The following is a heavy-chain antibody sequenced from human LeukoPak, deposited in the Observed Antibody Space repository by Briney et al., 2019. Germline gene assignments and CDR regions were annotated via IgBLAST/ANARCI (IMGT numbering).Heavy chain of an antibody. D-gene: IGHD1-26*01. CDR1: GFTFSSYA. Sequence: GGSLRLSCAASGFTFSSYAMSWVRQAPGKGLEWVSAISGSGGSTYYADSAKGRFTISRDNSKNTLYLQMNSLRAEDTAVYYCASRSPWEPDTIFDYWGQGTLVTVSS. CDR3: ASRSPWEPDTIFDY. V-gene: IGHV3-23*01. J-gene: IGHJ4*02. CDR2: ISGSGGST.